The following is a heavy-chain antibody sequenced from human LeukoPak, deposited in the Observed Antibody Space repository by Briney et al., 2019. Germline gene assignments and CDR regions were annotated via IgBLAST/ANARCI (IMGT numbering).Heavy chain of an antibody. D-gene: IGHD1-26*01. CDR1: GGSFSGYY. Sequence: PSETLSLTCAVYGGSFSGYYWSWIRQPPGKGLEWIGYIYYSGSTNYNPSLKSRVTISVDTSKNQFSLKLSSVTAADTAVYYCAKSGGYGLIDYWGQGTLVTVSS. CDR2: IYYSGST. J-gene: IGHJ4*02. V-gene: IGHV4-59*01. CDR3: AKSGGYGLIDY.